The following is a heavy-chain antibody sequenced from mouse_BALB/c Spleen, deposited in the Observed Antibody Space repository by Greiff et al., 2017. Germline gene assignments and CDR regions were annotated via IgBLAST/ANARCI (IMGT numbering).Heavy chain of an antibody. D-gene: IGHD4-1*01. J-gene: IGHJ2*01. Sequence: GGGLVQPKGSLKLSCAAPGFTFNTNAMNWVRQAPGKGLEWVARIRSKSNNYATYYADSVKDRFTISRDDSQSMLYLQMNNLKTEDTAMYYCERDGTYSYYFDYWGQGTTLTVSS. V-gene: IGHV10S3*01. CDR1: GFTFNTNA. CDR2: IRSKSNNYAT. CDR3: ERDGTYSYYFDY.